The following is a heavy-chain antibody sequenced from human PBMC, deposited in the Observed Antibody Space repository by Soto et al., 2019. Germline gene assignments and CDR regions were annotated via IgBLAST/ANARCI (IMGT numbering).Heavy chain of an antibody. D-gene: IGHD6-13*01. CDR1: GYTFTGYY. CDR2: INPNSGGT. CDR3: ARGGGIAAAGTPRDGRSVYYYGMDV. J-gene: IGHJ6*02. Sequence: GASVKVSCKASGYTFTGYYMHWVRQAPGQELEWMGWINPNSGGTNYAQKFQGWVTMTRDTSISTAYMELSRLRSDDTAVYYCARGGGIAAAGTPRDGRSVYYYGMDVWGQGTTVTVSS. V-gene: IGHV1-2*04.